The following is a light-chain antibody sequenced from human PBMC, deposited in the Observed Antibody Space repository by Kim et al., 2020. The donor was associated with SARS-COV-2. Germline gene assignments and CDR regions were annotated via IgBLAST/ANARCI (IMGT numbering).Light chain of an antibody. J-gene: IGLJ2*01. Sequence: PGGTVTLTCASSAGAVTSAYYPNWFQQKPGQAPRSLIYNTANEHSWTPARFSGSLLGGRAALTLSGVQPEDEADYYCLLFIGGVPLFGGGTKVTVL. CDR3: LLFIGGVPL. CDR1: AGAVTSAYY. V-gene: IGLV7-43*01. CDR2: NTA.